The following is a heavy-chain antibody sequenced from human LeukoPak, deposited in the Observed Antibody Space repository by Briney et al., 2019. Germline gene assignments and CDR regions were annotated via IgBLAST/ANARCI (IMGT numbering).Heavy chain of an antibody. Sequence: SETLSLTCTVSGGSISSSIYYWGWIRQPPGKGLEWIGSIYYSGSTYYNPSLKSRVTISVDTSKNQFSLKLSSVTAADTAVYYCARDVRLQYAYYMDVWGKGTTVTVSS. D-gene: IGHD4-11*01. V-gene: IGHV4-39*07. J-gene: IGHJ6*03. CDR3: ARDVRLQYAYYMDV. CDR2: IYYSGST. CDR1: GGSISSSIYY.